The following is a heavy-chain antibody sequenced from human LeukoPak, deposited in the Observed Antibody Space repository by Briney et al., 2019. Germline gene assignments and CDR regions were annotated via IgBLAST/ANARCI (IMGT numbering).Heavy chain of an antibody. CDR3: ARGGESFHHYYYYYMDV. CDR1: GGSISSGSYY. Sequence: SETLSLTCTVSGGSISSGSYYWSWIRQPAGKGLEWIGRIYTSGSTNYNPSLKSRVTISVDTSKNQFSLKLSSVTAADTAVYYCARGGESFHHYYYYYMDVWGKGTTVTVSS. J-gene: IGHJ6*03. CDR2: IYTSGST. D-gene: IGHD3-10*01. V-gene: IGHV4-61*02.